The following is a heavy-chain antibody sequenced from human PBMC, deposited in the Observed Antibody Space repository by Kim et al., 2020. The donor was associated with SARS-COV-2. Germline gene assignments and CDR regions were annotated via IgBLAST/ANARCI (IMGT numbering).Heavy chain of an antibody. D-gene: IGHD1-26*01. Sequence: ASVKVSCKASGYTFTSYAMHWVRQAPGQRLEWMGWINAGNGNTKYSQKFQGRVTITRDTSASTAYMELSSLGSEDTAVYYCARDYGGSYSGGFDYWGQGTLVTVSS. CDR1: GYTFTSYA. CDR2: INAGNGNT. V-gene: IGHV1-3*01. J-gene: IGHJ4*02. CDR3: ARDYGGSYSGGFDY.